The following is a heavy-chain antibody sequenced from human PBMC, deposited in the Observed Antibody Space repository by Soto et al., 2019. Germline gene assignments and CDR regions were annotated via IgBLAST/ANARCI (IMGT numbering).Heavy chain of an antibody. CDR1: NGSISSGGYS. D-gene: IGHD3-16*01. CDR3: TRAPPGPAPRWGV. CDR2: IYPTGKT. J-gene: IGHJ6*02. Sequence: SETLSLTCTVSNGSISSGGYSWSWIRQTPGKGLEWIGYIYPTGKTYYNPSLKNRATLSIDTSKNQFSLQLTSVTAADTAVYYCTRAPPGPAPRWGVWGQGTTVTVSS. V-gene: IGHV4-30-2*01.